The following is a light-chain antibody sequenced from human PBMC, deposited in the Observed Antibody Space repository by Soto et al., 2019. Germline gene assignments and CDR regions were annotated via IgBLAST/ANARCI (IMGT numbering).Light chain of an antibody. CDR2: GAS. CDR3: QQYNNWPVT. Sequence: EIVMTQSPATLSVTPGETTRLSCRASQSINSDVAWYQQKVGQTPRLLIHGASTRATGIAARFSGSGSGTEFTLSISGLQSEDFATYYCQQYNNWPVTSGGGAKADIK. J-gene: IGKJ4*01. V-gene: IGKV3D-15*01. CDR1: QSINSD.